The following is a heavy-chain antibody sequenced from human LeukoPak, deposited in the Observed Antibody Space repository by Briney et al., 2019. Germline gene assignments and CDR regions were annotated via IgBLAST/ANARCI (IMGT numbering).Heavy chain of an antibody. V-gene: IGHV3-49*04. CDR1: GFTFGDYA. D-gene: IGHD2-15*01. CDR2: IRSKAYGGTT. CDR3: TRDDDIVVVVAASAFDI. J-gene: IGHJ3*02. Sequence: GRSLRLSCTASGFTFGDYAMSWVRQAPGKGLEWVGSIRSKAYGGTTEYAASVKGRFTISRDDSKSIAYLQMNSLKTEDTAVYYCTRDDDIVVVVAASAFDIWGQGTMVTVSS.